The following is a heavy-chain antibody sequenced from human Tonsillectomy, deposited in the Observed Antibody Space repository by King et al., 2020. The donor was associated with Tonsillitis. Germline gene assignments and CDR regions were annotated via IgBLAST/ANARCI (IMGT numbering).Heavy chain of an antibody. CDR1: GGTFSSYA. V-gene: IGHV1-69*01. CDR2: IIPIFGTT. CDR3: ARDGERNCSSTSGQKNDLDS. Sequence: GQLVQSGAEVKKPGSSVKVSCKASGGTFSSYAISWVRQAPGQGLEWMGGIIPIFGTTNYAQKFQDRVTITADDSTSTAYMELSSLRSEDTAVYYCARDGERNCSSTSGQKNDLDSWGQGTMVTVSS. J-gene: IGHJ3*02. D-gene: IGHD2-2*01.